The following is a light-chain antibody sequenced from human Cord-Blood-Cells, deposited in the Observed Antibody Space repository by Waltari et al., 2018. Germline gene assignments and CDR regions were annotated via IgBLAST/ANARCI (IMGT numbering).Light chain of an antibody. CDR1: SSDVGGYNY. CDR2: DVS. CDR3: CSYAGSYTWV. Sequence: QSALTQPRSVSGSPGQSVTISCTGSSSDVGGYNYVSLYQQPPGKAPKLMIYDVSKRPSGVPDRFSGSKSGNTASLTISVLQAEDEADYYCCSYAGSYTWVFGGGTKLTVL. V-gene: IGLV2-11*01. J-gene: IGLJ3*02.